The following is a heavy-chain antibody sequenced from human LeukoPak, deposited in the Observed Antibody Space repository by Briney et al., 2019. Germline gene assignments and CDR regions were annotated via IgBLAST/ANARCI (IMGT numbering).Heavy chain of an antibody. V-gene: IGHV4-61*02. D-gene: IGHD3-10*01. J-gene: IGHJ6*03. Sequence: SETLSLTCTVSGGSISSGSYYWSWIRQPAGKGLEWIGRIYTSGSTNYNPSLKSRVTISVDTSKNQFSLKLSSVTAAVTAVYYCACNVRGSKGYYYYMDVWGKGTTVTISS. CDR2: IYTSGST. CDR3: ACNVRGSKGYYYYMDV. CDR1: GGSISSGSYY.